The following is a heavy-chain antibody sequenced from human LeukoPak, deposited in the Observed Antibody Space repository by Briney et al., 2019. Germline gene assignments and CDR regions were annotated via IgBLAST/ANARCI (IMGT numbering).Heavy chain of an antibody. Sequence: GGSLRLSCAASGFTFSSYAMSWVRQAPGKGLEWVPANSGSGGSTYYADSVKGRFTISRDNSKNTLYLQMNSLRAEDTAVYYCAKWSPRGASSGWVDYWGQGTLVTVPS. CDR1: GFTFSSYA. V-gene: IGHV3-23*01. D-gene: IGHD6-19*01. CDR2: NSGSGGST. CDR3: AKWSPRGASSGWVDY. J-gene: IGHJ4*02.